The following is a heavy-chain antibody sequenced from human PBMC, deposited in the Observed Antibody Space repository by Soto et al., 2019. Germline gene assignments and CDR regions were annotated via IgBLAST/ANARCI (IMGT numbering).Heavy chain of an antibody. CDR2: IYYSGST. V-gene: IGHV4-39*01. D-gene: IGHD3-16*01. J-gene: IGHJ6*02. CDR1: GGSISSSSYY. Sequence: SETLSLTCTVSGGSISSSSYYWGWIRQPPGKGLEWIGSIYYSGSTYYNPSLKSRVTISVDTSKNQFSLKLSSVTAADTAVYYCASQGALGYYYGMDVWGQGTTVT. CDR3: ASQGALGYYYGMDV.